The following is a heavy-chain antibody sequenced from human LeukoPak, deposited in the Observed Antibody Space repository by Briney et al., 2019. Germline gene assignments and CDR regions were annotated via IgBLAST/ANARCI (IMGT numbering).Heavy chain of an antibody. CDR2: ISRSGDST. CDR1: GFTLSSYA. J-gene: IGHJ4*02. V-gene: IGHV3-23*01. CDR3: VKGVVVVTARAFDY. Sequence: PGGSLRLSCAASGFTLSSYAMSWVRQAPGKGLEWVSAISRSGDSTHYADSVKGRLTISRDNSKNTLYLQMSSLRAEDTAVYYCVKGVVVVTARAFDYWGQGTLVTVSS. D-gene: IGHD2-21*02.